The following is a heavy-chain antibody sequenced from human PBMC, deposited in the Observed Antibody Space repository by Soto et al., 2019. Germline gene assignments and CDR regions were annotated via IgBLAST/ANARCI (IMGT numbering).Heavy chain of an antibody. Sequence: SETLSLTCTVSGGSISSYYWSWIRQPPGKGLEWIGYIYYSGSTNYNPSLKSRVTISVDTSKNQFSLKLSSVTAADTAVYYCARAYCSGGSCYSGIWFDPWGQGTLVTAPQ. V-gene: IGHV4-59*01. CDR1: GGSISSYY. D-gene: IGHD2-15*01. CDR2: IYYSGST. J-gene: IGHJ5*02. CDR3: ARAYCSGGSCYSGIWFDP.